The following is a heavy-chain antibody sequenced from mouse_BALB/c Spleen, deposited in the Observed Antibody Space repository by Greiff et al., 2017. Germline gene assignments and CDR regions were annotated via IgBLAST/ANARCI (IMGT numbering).Heavy chain of an antibody. J-gene: IGHJ2*01. V-gene: IGHV1S34*01. D-gene: IGHD2-4*01. CDR2: ISCYNGAT. CDR3: TRSYDYYFDY. CDR1: GYSFTGYY. Sequence: LVKTGASVKISCKASGYSFTGYYMHWVKQSHGKSLEWIGYISCYNGATSYNQKFKSKATLTVDKSSSTAYMQLSSLTSEDSAVYYCTRSYDYYFDYWGQGTTLTVSS.